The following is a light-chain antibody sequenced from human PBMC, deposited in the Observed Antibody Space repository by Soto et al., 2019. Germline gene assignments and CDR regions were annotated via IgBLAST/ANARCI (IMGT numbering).Light chain of an antibody. CDR3: QSYDSGLTSYV. Sequence: QSVLTQPPSVSEAPGQRVTISCTGTSSDIGAGHDVHWYQQLPGAAPKLLIYSNAIRPSGVPDRFSGSKSGTSASLANTGLRAEDEADYYCQSYDSGLTSYVFGSGTKVTVL. CDR2: SNA. CDR1: SSDIGAGHD. J-gene: IGLJ1*01. V-gene: IGLV1-40*01.